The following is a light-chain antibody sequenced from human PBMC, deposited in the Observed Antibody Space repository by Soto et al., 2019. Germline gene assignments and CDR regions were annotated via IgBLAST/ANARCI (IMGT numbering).Light chain of an antibody. CDR3: AAWDDSLNGRV. CDR2: YDN. J-gene: IGLJ1*01. Sequence: QSVLTQPPSASGTPGQSVTISCSGSNSNIGSNTVNWYQQLPGTAPKLLFYYDNLRPSGVPDRISGSKSGTSASLAISGLQSDDEADYYCAAWDDSLNGRVFGTGTNVTV. CDR1: NSNIGSNT. V-gene: IGLV1-44*01.